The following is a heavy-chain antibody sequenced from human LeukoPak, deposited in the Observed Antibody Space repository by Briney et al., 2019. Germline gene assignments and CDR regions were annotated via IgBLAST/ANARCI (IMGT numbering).Heavy chain of an antibody. CDR2: VWYDGRKK. CDR3: ARDVFSGMDV. D-gene: IGHD2-21*01. V-gene: IGHV3-33*01. Sequence: GGSLRLSCAASGFTFSSYGMHWVRQAPGKGLEWVAVVWYDGRKKYYADSVKGRFTISRAISKNTLYLQMNSLRAEDMAVYYCARDVFSGMDVWGQGSTLTVSS. J-gene: IGHJ6*02. CDR1: GFTFSSYG.